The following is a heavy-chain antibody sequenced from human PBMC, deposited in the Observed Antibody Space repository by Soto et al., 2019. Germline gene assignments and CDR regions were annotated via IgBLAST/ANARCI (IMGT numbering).Heavy chain of an antibody. D-gene: IGHD2-2*01. CDR3: ARVGVRSYHLLACSGIDV. Sequence: QVQLVESGGGVVQPGKSLRLSCAASRFTFSSYAMHWVRQSPGKGLEWVAVISYDGSNKYYADSVKGRFTISRDNSKNTLYLQMNSLRAEEMAVYYCARVGVRSYHLLACSGIDVWGQGTTVTVPS. CDR1: RFTFSSYA. J-gene: IGHJ6*02. CDR2: ISYDGSNK. V-gene: IGHV3-30-3*01.